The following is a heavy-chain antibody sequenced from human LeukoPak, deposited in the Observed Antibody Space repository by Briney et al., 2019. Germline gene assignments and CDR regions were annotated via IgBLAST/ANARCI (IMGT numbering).Heavy chain of an antibody. Sequence: SETLSLTCAVYGGSFSGYYWSWIRQPPGKGLEWIGEINHSGSTNYNPSLKSRVTISVDTSKNQFSLKLSSVTAGDTAVYYCARRGGNYYGSGSYRYYYYYMDVWGKGTTVTVSS. CDR3: ARRGGNYYGSGSYRYYYYYMDV. CDR1: GGSFSGYY. CDR2: INHSGST. D-gene: IGHD3-10*01. V-gene: IGHV4-34*01. J-gene: IGHJ6*03.